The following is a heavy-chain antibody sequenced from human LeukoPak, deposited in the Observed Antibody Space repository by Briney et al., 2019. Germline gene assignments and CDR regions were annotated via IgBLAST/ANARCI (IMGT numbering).Heavy chain of an antibody. CDR3: ARVSSHLKVKY. CDR1: GGSFSGYY. D-gene: IGHD6-6*01. V-gene: IGHV4-34*01. Sequence: SETLSLTCAVYGGSFSGYYWTWIRQSPGKGLEWIGEINQSGSTTYNPSLESRVTISVDTSKNQFSLKLTSVTAADTAVYYCARVSSHLKVKYWGQGTLVTVSS. J-gene: IGHJ4*02. CDR2: INQSGST.